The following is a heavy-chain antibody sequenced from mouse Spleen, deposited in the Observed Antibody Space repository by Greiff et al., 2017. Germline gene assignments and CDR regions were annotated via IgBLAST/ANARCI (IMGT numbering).Heavy chain of an antibody. Sequence: EVQLQQSVAELVRPGASVKLSCTASGFNIKNTYMHWVKQRPEQGLEWIGRIDPANGNTKYAPKFQGKATITADTSSNTAYLQLSSLTSEDTAIYYCARGPIYDGYTRGWYFDVWGAGTTVTVSS. V-gene: IGHV14-3*01. CDR3: ARGPIYDGYTRGWYFDV. D-gene: IGHD2-3*01. J-gene: IGHJ1*01. CDR1: GFNIKNTY. CDR2: IDPANGNT.